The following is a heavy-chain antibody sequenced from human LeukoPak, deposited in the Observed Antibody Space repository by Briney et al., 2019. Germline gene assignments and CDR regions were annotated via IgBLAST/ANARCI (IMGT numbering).Heavy chain of an antibody. V-gene: IGHV4-38-2*02. D-gene: IGHD3-22*01. CDR3: AREGGDSSGYLVDY. Sequence: PSETLSLTCTVSGYSISSGYYWGWIRQPPGKGLEWIGSIYHSGSTYYNPSLKSRVTISVDTSKNQFSLKLSSVTAADTAVYYCAREGGDSSGYLVDYWGQGTLVTVSS. CDR1: GYSISSGYY. J-gene: IGHJ4*02. CDR2: IYHSGST.